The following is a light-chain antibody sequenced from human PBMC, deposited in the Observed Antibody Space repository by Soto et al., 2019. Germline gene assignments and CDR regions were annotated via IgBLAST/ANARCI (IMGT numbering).Light chain of an antibody. V-gene: IGKV3-15*01. CDR2: AAS. Sequence: EIVMTQSPATLSVSPGERATLSCRATESVSSNLAWYQQKPGQAPRLLIYAASTRATGIPARFSGSGSGTEFNLTISSLQPEDVAVYYCQQYDNWPTWTFGQGTKVEVK. J-gene: IGKJ1*01. CDR1: ESVSSN. CDR3: QQYDNWPTWT.